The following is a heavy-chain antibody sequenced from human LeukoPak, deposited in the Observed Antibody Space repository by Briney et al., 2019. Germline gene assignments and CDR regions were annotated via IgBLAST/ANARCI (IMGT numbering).Heavy chain of an antibody. D-gene: IGHD4-23*01. J-gene: IGHJ4*02. V-gene: IGHV4-30-4*08. CDR3: ASSVVTPYYIDY. Sequence: SQNLSLTCTVSGGSISSGDYYWSWIRQPPGKGLELIGYIYYSGSTYYNPSLKSRVTISVDTSKNQFSLKLSSVTAADTAVNYCASSVVTPYYIDYWGQRSLVTVSS. CDR1: GGSISSGDYY. CDR2: IYYSGST.